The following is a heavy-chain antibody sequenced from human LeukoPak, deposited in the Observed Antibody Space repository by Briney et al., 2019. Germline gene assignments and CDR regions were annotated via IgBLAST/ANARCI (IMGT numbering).Heavy chain of an antibody. D-gene: IGHD5-18*01. CDR2: ISSNGGST. V-gene: IGHV3-64*04. J-gene: IGHJ4*02. CDR1: GFTFSSYA. CDR3: ARERWIQLGYFDY. Sequence: PGGSLRLSCAASGFTFSSYAMHWVRQAPGKGLEYVSAISSNGGSTYYADSVKGRFTISRDNSKNTLYLQMNSLRAEDTAVYYCARERWIQLGYFDYWGQGTLVTVSS.